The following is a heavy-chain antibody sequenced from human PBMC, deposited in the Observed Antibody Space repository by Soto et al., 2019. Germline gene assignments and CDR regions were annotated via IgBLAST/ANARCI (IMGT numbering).Heavy chain of an antibody. CDR1: GFTFSSYA. Sequence: PGGSLRLSCEPSGFTFSSYAMSWARQAPGKGLEWVSSVTGSGGATYHAASVKGRFTISRDNAKNRLYLQMNSLRAEDTAIYYCAKSSGWYVNNWLDPWGQGTLVTVSS. J-gene: IGHJ5*02. D-gene: IGHD6-19*01. V-gene: IGHV3-23*01. CDR3: AKSSGWYVNNWLDP. CDR2: VTGSGGAT.